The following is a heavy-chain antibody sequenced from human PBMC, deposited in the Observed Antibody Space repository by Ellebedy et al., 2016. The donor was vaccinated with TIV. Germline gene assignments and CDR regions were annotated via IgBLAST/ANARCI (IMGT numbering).Heavy chain of an antibody. D-gene: IGHD3-10*01. CDR1: GFTFSSYW. CDR3: AKQWFGETHFDY. J-gene: IGHJ4*02. V-gene: IGHV3-23*01. CDR2: ISGSGGST. Sequence: PGGSLRLSCAVSGFTFSSYWMHWVRQAPGKGLEWVSAISGSGGSTYYADSVKGRFTISRDNSKNTLYLQMNSLRPEDTAIFYCAKQWFGETHFDYWGQGSLVSVSS.